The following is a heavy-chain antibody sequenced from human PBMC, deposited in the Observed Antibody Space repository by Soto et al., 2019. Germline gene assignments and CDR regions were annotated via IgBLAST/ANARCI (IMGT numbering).Heavy chain of an antibody. V-gene: IGHV3-30-3*01. Sequence: GGSLRLSCAASGFTFSSYAMHWVRQAPCKGLEWVAVISYDGSNKYYADSVKGRFTISRDNSKNTLYLQMNSLRAEDTAVYYCARDLLPPARIAVAGTISWGQGTLVTVSS. D-gene: IGHD6-19*01. CDR1: GFTFSSYA. CDR3: ARDLLPPARIAVAGTIS. CDR2: ISYDGSNK. J-gene: IGHJ5*02.